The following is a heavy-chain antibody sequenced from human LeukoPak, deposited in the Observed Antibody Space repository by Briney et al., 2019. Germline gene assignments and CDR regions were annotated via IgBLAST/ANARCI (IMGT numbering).Heavy chain of an antibody. V-gene: IGHV4-38-2*01. D-gene: IGHD5-18*01. CDR1: GYSLSSGYY. J-gene: IGHJ3*02. CDR2: IYHSGST. Sequence: SETLSLTCAVSGYSLSSGYYWGWIRQPPGKGLEWIGSIYHSGSTYHNPSLKSRVTISVDTSKTQFLLKLSSVTDADTAVYYCESVQLWPNDAFDIWGQGTMVTVSS. CDR3: ESVQLWPNDAFDI.